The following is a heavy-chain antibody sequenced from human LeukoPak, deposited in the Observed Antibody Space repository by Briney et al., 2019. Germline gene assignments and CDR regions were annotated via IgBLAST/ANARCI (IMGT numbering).Heavy chain of an antibody. J-gene: IGHJ3*01. CDR1: RYTFTDYY. CDR3: ARDLPGDGHNSAYDV. Sequence: VASVKVSFKASRYTFTDYYIHWVRQAPGERLEWMGWIFPSSGGTKYAQKFQGRVTMTRDTSINTAYMELSSLTSDDTAVYYCARDLPGDGHNSAYDVWGQGTKVTVSS. V-gene: IGHV1-2*02. CDR2: IFPSSGGT. D-gene: IGHD5-24*01.